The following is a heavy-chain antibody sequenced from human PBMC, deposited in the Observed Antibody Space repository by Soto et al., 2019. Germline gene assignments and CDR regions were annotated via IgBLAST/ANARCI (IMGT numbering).Heavy chain of an antibody. Sequence: GGSLRLSCAASGFTFSSYAMSSVRQAPGKGLEWVSAISGSGGSTYYADSVKGRFTISRDNSKNTLYLQMNSLRAEDTAVYYCAKDPYSSSWYLTYGMDVWGQGTTVTVSS. D-gene: IGHD6-13*01. CDR2: ISGSGGST. J-gene: IGHJ6*02. CDR3: AKDPYSSSWYLTYGMDV. V-gene: IGHV3-23*01. CDR1: GFTFSSYA.